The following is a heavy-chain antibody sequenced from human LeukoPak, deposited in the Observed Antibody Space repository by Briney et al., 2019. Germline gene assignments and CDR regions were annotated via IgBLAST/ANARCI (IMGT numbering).Heavy chain of an antibody. CDR3: ARDARYNYYFDY. V-gene: IGHV4-59*01. D-gene: IGHD5-24*01. Sequence: PSETLSLTCTVSGGSISSYYWSWIRQPPGKGLEWIGYIYYSGSTNYNPSLKSRVTISVDTSKNQFSLKLSSVTAADTAVYYCARDARYNYYFDYWGQGTLVTVSS. CDR1: GGSISSYY. CDR2: IYYSGST. J-gene: IGHJ4*02.